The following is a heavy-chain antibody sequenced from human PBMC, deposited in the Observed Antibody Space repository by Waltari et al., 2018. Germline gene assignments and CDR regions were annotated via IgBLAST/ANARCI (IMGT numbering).Heavy chain of an antibody. D-gene: IGHD2-21*02. CDR3: ARGGGGDWEWFDP. CDR2: IYYTGST. V-gene: IGHV4-59*01. Sequence: QVQLQESGPSLLKPSETLSLFCTVSGGSIRGFYWSWVRQPPGKGLDWIGYIYYTGSTNFTPSLKSRVTMSVDTSKTQFSLKLSSVTAADTAFYYCARGGGGDWEWFDPWGQGTLVTVSS. J-gene: IGHJ5*02. CDR1: GGSIRGFY.